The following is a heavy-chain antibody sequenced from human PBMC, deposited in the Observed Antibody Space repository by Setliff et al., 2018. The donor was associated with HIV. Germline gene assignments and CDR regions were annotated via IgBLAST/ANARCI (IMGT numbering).Heavy chain of an antibody. CDR3: AKDTGDRYSSGWYPLGY. J-gene: IGHJ4*02. CDR2: ISGSGGST. CDR1: GFTFSSYA. Sequence: PGGSLRLSCAASGFTFSSYAMSWVRQAPGKGLEWVSAISGSGGSTYYEDSVKGRFTISRDNSKNTLYLQMNSLRAEDTAVYYCAKDTGDRYSSGWYPLGYWGQGTLVTVSS. V-gene: IGHV3-23*01. D-gene: IGHD6-19*01.